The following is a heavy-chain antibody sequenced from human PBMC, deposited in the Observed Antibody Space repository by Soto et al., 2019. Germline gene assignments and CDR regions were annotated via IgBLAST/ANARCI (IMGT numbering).Heavy chain of an antibody. D-gene: IGHD3-22*01. Sequence: EVQLVESGGGLVQPGRSLRLSCAASGFTFDDYAMHWVRQAPGEVLEWVSGISWNSGSIGYADSVKGRFTISRDNAKNSLYLQMNSLRAEDTALYYCAKDAHYYDSSGPLDYWGQGTLVTVSS. V-gene: IGHV3-9*01. J-gene: IGHJ4*02. CDR1: GFTFDDYA. CDR3: AKDAHYYDSSGPLDY. CDR2: ISWNSGSI.